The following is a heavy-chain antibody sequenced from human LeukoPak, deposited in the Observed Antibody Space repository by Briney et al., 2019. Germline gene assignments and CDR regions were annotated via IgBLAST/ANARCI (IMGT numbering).Heavy chain of an antibody. CDR2: IKQDGSEK. CDR3: ARDSPERGYSYGPLDNSFDY. D-gene: IGHD5-18*01. V-gene: IGHV3-7*01. Sequence: PGGSLRLSCTASGFTFSSYWMSWVRQAPGKGLEWVANIKQDGSEKYCGDSVKGRFTISRDNAKNSLYLQMNSLRAEDTAVYYCARDSPERGYSYGPLDNSFDYWGQGALVTVSS. CDR1: GFTFSSYW. J-gene: IGHJ4*02.